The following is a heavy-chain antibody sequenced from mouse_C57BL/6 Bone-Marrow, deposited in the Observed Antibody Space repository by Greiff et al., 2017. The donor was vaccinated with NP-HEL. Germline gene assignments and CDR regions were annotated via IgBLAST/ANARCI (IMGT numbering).Heavy chain of an antibody. CDR1: GFNIKDDY. CDR3: TTSPGWDY. J-gene: IGHJ2*01. V-gene: IGHV14-4*01. CDR2: IDPENGDT. Sequence: EVQRVESGAELVRPGASVKLSCTASGFNIKDDYMHWVKQRPEQGLEWIGWIDPENGDTEYASKFQGKATITADTSSNTAYLQLSSLTSEDTAVYYCTTSPGWDYWGQGTTLTVSS. D-gene: IGHD3-3*01.